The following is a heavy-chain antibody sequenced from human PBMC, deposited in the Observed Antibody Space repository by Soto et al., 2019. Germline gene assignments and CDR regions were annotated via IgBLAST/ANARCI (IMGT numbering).Heavy chain of an antibody. J-gene: IGHJ5*02. CDR1: GGTFRRYA. V-gene: IGHV1-69*13. Sequence: SVKVSCKASGGTFRRYAISWVRQAPGQGLEWMGGIIPIFGTANYAQKFQGRVTITADESTSTAYMELSSLRSEDTAVYYCARVLYMAPYNWFDPWGQGTLVTVSS. CDR3: ARVLYMAPYNWFDP. D-gene: IGHD2-2*02. CDR2: IIPIFGTA.